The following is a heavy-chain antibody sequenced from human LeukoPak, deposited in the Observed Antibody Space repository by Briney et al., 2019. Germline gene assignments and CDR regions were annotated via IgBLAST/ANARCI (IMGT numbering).Heavy chain of an antibody. V-gene: IGHV1-69*04. Sequence: SVKVSRKASGGTFSSYTISWVRQAPGQGLEWMGRIIPILGIANYAQKFQGRVTITADKSTSTAYMELSSLRSEDTAVYYCARDQGLDSSGYRSRIIYFDYWGQGTLVTVSS. J-gene: IGHJ4*02. CDR2: IIPILGIA. CDR3: ARDQGLDSSGYRSRIIYFDY. D-gene: IGHD3-22*01. CDR1: GGTFSSYT.